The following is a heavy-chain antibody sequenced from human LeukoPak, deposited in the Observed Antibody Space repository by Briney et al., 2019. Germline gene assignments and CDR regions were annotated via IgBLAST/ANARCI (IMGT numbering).Heavy chain of an antibody. Sequence: SETLSLTCAVYGGSFSGYYWSWIRQPPGKGLEWIGEINHSGSTNYNPSLKSRVTLSVDTSKNQFSLKLSSVTAADTAVYYCARRRPFVIWGQGTMVTVSS. J-gene: IGHJ3*02. V-gene: IGHV4-34*01. CDR1: GGSFSGYY. CDR3: ARRRPFVI. CDR2: INHSGST.